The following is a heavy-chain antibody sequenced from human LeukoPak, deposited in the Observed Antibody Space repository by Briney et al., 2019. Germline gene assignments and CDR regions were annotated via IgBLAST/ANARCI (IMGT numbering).Heavy chain of an antibody. CDR2: IYTSGST. Sequence: SQTLSLTCTVSGVSISCGSYYWSWIRQPAGKGLEWIGRIYTSGSTNYNPSLKRRVTISVDTSNNHFSLKLLYVTAADTAVYYCARGRDDYVWGSYPNYFDYWGQGTLVTVSS. CDR1: GVSISCGSYY. V-gene: IGHV4-61*02. J-gene: IGHJ4*02. D-gene: IGHD3-16*01. CDR3: ARGRDDYVWGSYPNYFDY.